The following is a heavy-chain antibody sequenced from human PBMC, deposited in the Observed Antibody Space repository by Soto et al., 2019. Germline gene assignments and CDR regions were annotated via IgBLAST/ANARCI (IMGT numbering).Heavy chain of an antibody. J-gene: IGHJ3*02. D-gene: IGHD3-10*01. Sequence: SVKVSCKASGGTFSSYAISWVRQAPGQGLEWMGGIIPIFGTANYAQKFQGRVTMTRNTSISTAYMELSSLRSEDTAVYYCARGVSPDIWGQGTMVTVSS. CDR2: IIPIFGTA. V-gene: IGHV1-69*05. CDR1: GGTFSSYA. CDR3: ARGVSPDI.